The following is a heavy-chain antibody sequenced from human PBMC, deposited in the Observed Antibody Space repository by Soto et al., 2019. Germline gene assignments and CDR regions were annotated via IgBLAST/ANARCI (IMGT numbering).Heavy chain of an antibody. J-gene: IGHJ6*02. CDR1: GGSISSDY. CDR3: ARDRSYYYGSGSYYNPLYYYYYYGMDV. V-gene: IGHV4-59*01. Sequence: SETLFLPCTDSGGSISSDYCSWIWQRPGKRLQRIGYISYSGSTNYNPSLKSRVTISVDTSKNQFSLKLSSVTAADTAVYYCARDRSYYYGSGSYYNPLYYYYYYGMDVWGQGTTVTAP. D-gene: IGHD3-10*01. CDR2: ISYSGST.